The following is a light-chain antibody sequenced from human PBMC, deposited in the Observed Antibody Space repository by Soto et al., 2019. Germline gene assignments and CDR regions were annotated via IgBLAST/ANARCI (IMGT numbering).Light chain of an antibody. CDR2: QVS. CDR1: QTLVYSDGNIY. Sequence: DVVMTQSPLSLPVTLGQPASLSCRSSQTLVYSDGNIYLSWFHQRPGQSPRRLIYQVSSRDSGVPDRFSGSGSGPDFTLTISRVEAEDVGIYYCMQGTYWPGTFGQGTKVEIK. J-gene: IGKJ1*01. CDR3: MQGTYWPGT. V-gene: IGKV2-30*01.